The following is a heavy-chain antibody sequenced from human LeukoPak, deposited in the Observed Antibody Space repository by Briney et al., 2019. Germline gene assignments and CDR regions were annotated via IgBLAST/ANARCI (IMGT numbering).Heavy chain of an antibody. CDR3: ARDRLDTIFGVASNWFDP. Sequence: KPSETLSLTCTVSGGSISSYYWSWIRQPAGKGLEWIGRIYTSGSTNYNPSLKSRVTMSVDTSKNQFSLKLSSVTAADTAVYYCARDRLDTIFGVASNWFDPWGQGTLVTVSS. D-gene: IGHD3-3*01. V-gene: IGHV4-4*07. CDR1: GGSISSYY. CDR2: IYTSGST. J-gene: IGHJ5*02.